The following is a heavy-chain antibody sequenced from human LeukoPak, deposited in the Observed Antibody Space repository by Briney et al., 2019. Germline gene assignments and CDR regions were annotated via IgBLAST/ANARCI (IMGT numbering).Heavy chain of an antibody. Sequence: GESLKISCKGSGYSFTSYWIGWVRQTPGKGLEWMGIIYPGDSDTRYSPSFQGQVTISADKSISTAYLQWSSLKASDTAMYYCARLGDYCSGGSCYSDFDYWGQGTLVTVSS. CDR1: GYSFTSYW. CDR3: ARLGDYCSGGSCYSDFDY. CDR2: IYPGDSDT. D-gene: IGHD2-15*01. V-gene: IGHV5-51*01. J-gene: IGHJ4*02.